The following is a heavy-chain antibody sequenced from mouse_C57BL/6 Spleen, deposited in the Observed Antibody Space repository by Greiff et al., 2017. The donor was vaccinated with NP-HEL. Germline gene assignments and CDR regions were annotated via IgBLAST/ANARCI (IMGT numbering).Heavy chain of an antibody. CDR3: ARRYYGSSYVDWYFDV. V-gene: IGHV1-64*01. CDR2: IHPNSGST. J-gene: IGHJ1*03. Sequence: QVQLRQPGAELVKPGASVKLSCKASGYTFTSYWMHWVKQRPGQGLEWIGMIHPNSGSTNYNEKFKSKATLTVDKSSSTAYMQLSSLTSEDSAVYYCARRYYGSSYVDWYFDVWGTGTTVTVSS. D-gene: IGHD1-1*01. CDR1: GYTFTSYW.